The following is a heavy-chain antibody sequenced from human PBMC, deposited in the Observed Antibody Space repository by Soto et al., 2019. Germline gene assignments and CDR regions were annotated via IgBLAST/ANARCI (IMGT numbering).Heavy chain of an antibody. V-gene: IGHV1-18*01. D-gene: IGHD3-3*01. CDR2: ISAYNGNT. CDR3: ARDGYYDFWSGYLPYGMDV. Sequence: GASVKVSCKASGGTFSSYAISWVRQAPGQGLEWMGWISAYNGNTNYAQKLQGRVTMTTDTSTSTAYMELRSLRSDDTAVYYCARDGYYDFWSGYLPYGMDVWGQGTTVTVSS. J-gene: IGHJ6*02. CDR1: GGTFSSYA.